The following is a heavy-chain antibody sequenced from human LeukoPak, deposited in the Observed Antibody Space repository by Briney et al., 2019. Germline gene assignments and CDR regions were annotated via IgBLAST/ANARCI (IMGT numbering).Heavy chain of an antibody. J-gene: IGHJ4*02. D-gene: IGHD6-19*01. Sequence: GGSLRLSCAASGFIVSANYVTWVRQAPGKGLEWVSIIYTGGSTYYADSVKGRFTVSRDNSKNTLYLQMNSLRAEDTAVYYCARARIAVAGFYFGHWGQGVLVTVSS. CDR2: IYTGGST. CDR1: GFIVSANY. V-gene: IGHV3-66*01. CDR3: ARARIAVAGFYFGH.